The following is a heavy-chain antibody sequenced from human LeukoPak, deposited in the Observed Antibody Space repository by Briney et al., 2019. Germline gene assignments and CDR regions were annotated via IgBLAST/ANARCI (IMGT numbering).Heavy chain of an antibody. D-gene: IGHD1-26*01. CDR3: ARASGRYSDAFDI. J-gene: IGHJ3*02. CDR2: INPNSGGT. Sequence: ASEKVSCKASGYTFTGYYMHWVRQAPGQGLEWMGWINPNSGGTNYAQNFQGRVTMTRDTYISTAYMELSRLRSDDTALYYCARASGRYSDAFDIWGQGTMVTVSS. CDR1: GYTFTGYY. V-gene: IGHV1-2*02.